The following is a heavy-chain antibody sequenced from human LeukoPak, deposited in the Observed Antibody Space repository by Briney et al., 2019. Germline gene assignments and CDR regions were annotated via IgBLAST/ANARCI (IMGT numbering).Heavy chain of an antibody. CDR2: ISSSTSNI. J-gene: IGHJ6*02. Sequence: GGCLRLSCSAAGFTFSSYRVNWVRQAPWKGLEWVSYISSSTSNIYYADSVRGRFTISRDNAKGSLYLQMDSLRAEDTAVYYCARATRYYGMDVWGQGTTVTVSS. CDR3: ARATRYYGMDV. V-gene: IGHV3-48*01. CDR1: GFTFSSYR.